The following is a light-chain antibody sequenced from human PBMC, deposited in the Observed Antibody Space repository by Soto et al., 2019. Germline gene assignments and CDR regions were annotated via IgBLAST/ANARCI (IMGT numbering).Light chain of an antibody. CDR3: QSYDSSLSGWV. Sequence: QSVLTQPPSVSGAPGQRVTISCTGRSSNIGAGYDVHWYQQLPGTAPKLLIYGNNNRPSGVPDRFSGSKSGTSASLAITGLQAEDEADYYCQSYDSSLSGWVFGGGTKPPS. CDR2: GNN. J-gene: IGLJ3*02. CDR1: SSNIGAGYD. V-gene: IGLV1-40*01.